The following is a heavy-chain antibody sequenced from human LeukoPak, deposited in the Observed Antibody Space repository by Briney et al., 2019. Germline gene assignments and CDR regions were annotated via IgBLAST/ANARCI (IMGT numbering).Heavy chain of an antibody. V-gene: IGHV3-30*02. D-gene: IGHD2-21*02. CDR1: GFTFSSYG. CDR2: IRYDGSNK. J-gene: IGHJ4*02. Sequence: GGTLRLSCAASGFTFSSYGMHWVRQAPGKGLEWVAFIRYDGSNKYYADSVKGRFTISRDNSKNTLYLQMNSLRAEDTAVYYCAKLVTAMAAYYFDYWGQGTLVTVSS. CDR3: AKLVTAMAAYYFDY.